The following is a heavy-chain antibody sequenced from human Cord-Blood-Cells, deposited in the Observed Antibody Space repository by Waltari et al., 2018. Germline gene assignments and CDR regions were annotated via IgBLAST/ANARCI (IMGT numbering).Heavy chain of an antibody. D-gene: IGHD6-19*01. CDR1: GFTFSSYG. V-gene: IGHV3-33*01. CDR2: ILYDGSNK. J-gene: IGHJ4*02. CDR3: ARDRSSGWYKDFDY. Sequence: QVQLVESGGGVVQPGRSLRLSCAASGFTFSSYGMHWVRQAPGKGLEWVAVILYDGSNKYYADSRKGRFTISRDNSKNTLYLQMNSLRAEDTAVYYCARDRSSGWYKDFDYWGQGTLVTVSS.